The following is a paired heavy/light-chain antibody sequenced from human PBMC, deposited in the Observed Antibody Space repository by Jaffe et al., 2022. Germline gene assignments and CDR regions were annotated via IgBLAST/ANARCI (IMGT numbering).Heavy chain of an antibody. J-gene: IGHJ3*02. V-gene: IGHV3-43D*04. CDR1: GFTFDDYA. D-gene: IGHD3-22*01. CDR3: AKDIRSYYDSSGYQWVVDAFDI. CDR2: ISWDGGST. Sequence: EVQLVESGGVVVQPGGSLRLSCAASGFTFDDYAMHWVRQAPGKGLEWVSLISWDGGSTYYADSVKGRFTISRDNSKNSLYLQMNSLRAEDTALYYCAKDIRSYYDSSGYQWVVDAFDIWGQGTMVTVSS.
Light chain of an antibody. CDR1: ALPKKY. CDR3: YSTDSSGNHRGV. CDR2: EDS. V-gene: IGLV3-10*01. Sequence: SYELTQPPSVSVSPGQTARITCSGDALPKKYAYWYQQKSGQAPVLVIYEDSKRPSGIPERFSGSSSGTMATLTISGAQVEDEADYYCYSTDSSGNHRGVFGGGTKLTVL. J-gene: IGLJ3*02.